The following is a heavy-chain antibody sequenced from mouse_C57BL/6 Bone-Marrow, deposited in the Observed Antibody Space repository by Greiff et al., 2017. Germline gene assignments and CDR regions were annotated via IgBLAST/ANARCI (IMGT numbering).Heavy chain of an antibody. CDR3: ARQCNYEGAMDY. CDR1: GFTFSSYG. J-gene: IGHJ4*01. CDR2: ISSGGSYT. D-gene: IGHD2-1*01. Sequence: EVQLVESGGDLVKPGGSLKLSCAASGFTFSSYGMSWVRQTPDKRLEWVATISSGGSYTYYPDSVKGRFTISRDNAKNTLYLQMSSLKSEDTAMYYCARQCNYEGAMDYWGQGTSVTVSS. V-gene: IGHV5-6*01.